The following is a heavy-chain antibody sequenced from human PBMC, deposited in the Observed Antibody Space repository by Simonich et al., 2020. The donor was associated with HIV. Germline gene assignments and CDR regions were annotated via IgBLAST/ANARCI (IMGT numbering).Heavy chain of an antibody. V-gene: IGHV1-69-2*01. CDR3: ATPSLAATAFDY. D-gene: IGHD2-15*01. Sequence: VQLVQSGAEVKKPGASVKISCKVSGYTFTDYYIHWVQQAPGKGLEWMGLVDPVEGEAIFAEKFQGRVTITADTSTDTAYMGLSGLRSEDTAVYYCATPSLAATAFDYWGQGTLVTVSS. J-gene: IGHJ4*02. CDR1: GYTFTDYY. CDR2: VDPVEGEA.